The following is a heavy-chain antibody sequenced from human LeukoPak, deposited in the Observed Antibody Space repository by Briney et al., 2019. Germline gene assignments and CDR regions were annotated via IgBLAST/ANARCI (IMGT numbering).Heavy chain of an antibody. V-gene: IGHV4-4*07. CDR3: AREDSTVYCTSTNCYGFDY. D-gene: IGHD2-2*01. CDR2: IYPGGAT. Sequence: SETLSLTCSVSGGSIISYHWSWIRQPAGKGLEWIGRIYPGGATNYNPSLNGRVTISVDKSKSQFSLKLSSVTAADTAIYYCAREDSTVYCTSTNCYGFDYWGQGILVTVSS. CDR1: GGSIISYH. J-gene: IGHJ4*02.